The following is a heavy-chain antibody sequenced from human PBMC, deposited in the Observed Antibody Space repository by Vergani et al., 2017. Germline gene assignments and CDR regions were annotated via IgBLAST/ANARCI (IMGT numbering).Heavy chain of an antibody. CDR3: ARIGGGRWYKTESWFDP. Sequence: QITLKESGPTLVKPTETLTLTCTASGFSLSNARMGVSWIRQPPGKALEWLAHIFSNEEKSYSTSLKSMLTISKDTSKSQVVLTMTNMDPVDTATYYCARIGGGRWYKTESWFDPWGQGTLVTVSS. J-gene: IGHJ5*02. CDR1: GFSLSNARMG. CDR2: IFSNEEK. D-gene: IGHD2-15*01. V-gene: IGHV2-26*01.